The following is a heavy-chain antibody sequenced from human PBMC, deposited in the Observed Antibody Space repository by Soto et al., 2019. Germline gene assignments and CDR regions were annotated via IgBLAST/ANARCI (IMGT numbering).Heavy chain of an antibody. CDR3: AKDRVVGATILHFDY. Sequence: LRLSCAASGFTFSSYGMHWVRQAPGKGLEWVAVISYDGSNKYYADSVKGRFTISRDNSKNTLYLQMNSLRAEDTAVYYCAKDRVVGATILHFDYWGQGTLVTVSS. D-gene: IGHD1-26*01. CDR1: GFTFSSYG. CDR2: ISYDGSNK. V-gene: IGHV3-30*18. J-gene: IGHJ4*02.